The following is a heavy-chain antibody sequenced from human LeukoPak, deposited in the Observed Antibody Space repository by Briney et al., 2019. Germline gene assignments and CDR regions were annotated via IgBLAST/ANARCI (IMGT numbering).Heavy chain of an antibody. V-gene: IGHV3-9*01. CDR1: GFTFDDYA. CDR2: ISWNSGSI. Sequence: PGGSLRLSCAASGFTFDDYAMHWVRQATGKGLEWVSGISWNSGSIGYADSVKGRFTISRDNAKNSLYLQMNSLRAEDTALYYCAKGYYYDSSGYFDYWGQGTLVTVSS. D-gene: IGHD3-22*01. J-gene: IGHJ4*02. CDR3: AKGYYYDSSGYFDY.